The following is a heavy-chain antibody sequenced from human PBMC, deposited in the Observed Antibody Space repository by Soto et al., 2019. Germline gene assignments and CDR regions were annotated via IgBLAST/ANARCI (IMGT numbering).Heavy chain of an antibody. V-gene: IGHV3-15*01. D-gene: IGHD2-8*01. CDR3: TTDLGVLMVYAMSDAFDI. CDR2: IKSKTDGGTT. J-gene: IGHJ3*02. CDR1: GFTFSNAW. Sequence: PGGSLRLSCAASGFTFSNAWMIWVRQAPGKGLEWVGRIKSKTDGGTTDYAAPVKGRFTISRDDSKNTLYLQMNSLKTEDTAVYYCTTDLGVLMVYAMSDAFDIWGQGTMVTVSS.